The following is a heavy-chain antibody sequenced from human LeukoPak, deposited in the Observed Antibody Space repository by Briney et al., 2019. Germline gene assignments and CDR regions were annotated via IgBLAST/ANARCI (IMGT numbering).Heavy chain of an antibody. CDR2: IYPGDSDT. J-gene: IGHJ6*03. V-gene: IGHV5-51*01. CDR1: GYSFTSYW. Sequence: GESLKISCKGSGYSFTSYWIGWVRQMPGKGLEWMGIIYPGDSDTRYSPSFQGQVTISADKSISTAYLRWSSLKASDTAMYYCARLDYYDSSGYGARGAGYYYYYMDVWGKGTTVTVSS. CDR3: ARLDYYDSSGYGARGAGYYYYYMDV. D-gene: IGHD3-22*01.